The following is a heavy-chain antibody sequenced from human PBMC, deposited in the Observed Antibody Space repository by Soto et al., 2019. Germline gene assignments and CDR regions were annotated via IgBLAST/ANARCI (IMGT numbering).Heavy chain of an antibody. CDR3: AKAGCSGGTCYLYYFDY. Sequence: GVPLRVSWAAAGCTFINYAMSWVRQAQGKGLEWVSTISGRGGNTYYADSVKGRFTISRDNSRNTLYLQMDSLRAEDSAVYSCAKAGCSGGTCYLYYFDYWGQGALVTVSS. CDR2: ISGRGGNT. CDR1: GCTFINYA. V-gene: IGHV3-23*01. J-gene: IGHJ4*02. D-gene: IGHD2-15*01.